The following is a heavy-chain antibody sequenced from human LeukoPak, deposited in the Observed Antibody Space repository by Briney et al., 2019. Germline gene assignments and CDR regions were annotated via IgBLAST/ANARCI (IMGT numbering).Heavy chain of an antibody. CDR2: IYYSGST. Sequence: SETLSLTCTVSGGSISSYYWSWIRQPPGKGLEWIGYIYYSGSTNYNPSLKSRVTISVDTSKNQFSLKLSSVTAADTAVYYCARGKETKGYCSGGSCYSYYYYGMDVWGQGTTVTVSS. CDR1: GGSISSYY. D-gene: IGHD2-15*01. V-gene: IGHV4-59*12. J-gene: IGHJ6*02. CDR3: ARGKETKGYCSGGSCYSYYYYGMDV.